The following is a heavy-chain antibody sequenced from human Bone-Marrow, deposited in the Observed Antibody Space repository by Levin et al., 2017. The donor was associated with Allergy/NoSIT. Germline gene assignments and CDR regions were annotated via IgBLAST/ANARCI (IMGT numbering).Heavy chain of an antibody. CDR2: IIPILGIA. Sequence: GGSLRLSCKASGGTFSSYTISWVRQAPGQGLEWMGRIIPILGIANYAQKFQGRVTITADKSTSTAYMELSSLRSEDTAVYYCARDPDYDQSDYWGQGTLVTVSS. D-gene: IGHD3-22*01. CDR1: GGTFSSYT. J-gene: IGHJ4*02. CDR3: ARDPDYDQSDY. V-gene: IGHV1-69*04.